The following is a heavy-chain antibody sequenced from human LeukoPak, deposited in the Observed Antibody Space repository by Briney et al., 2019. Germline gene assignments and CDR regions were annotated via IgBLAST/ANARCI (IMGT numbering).Heavy chain of an antibody. V-gene: IGHV1-18*01. CDR1: GYTFTNYG. D-gene: IGHD3-10*01. CDR2: ISAYNGNT. Sequence: GASVKVSCKASGYTFTNYGISWVRQAPGQGLEWMGWISAYNGNTNYAQKLQGRVTMTTDTSTSTAYMELRSLRSDDTAVYYCARDLEARYGSGSYYDYWGQGTLVTVSS. CDR3: ARDLEARYGSGSYYDY. J-gene: IGHJ4*02.